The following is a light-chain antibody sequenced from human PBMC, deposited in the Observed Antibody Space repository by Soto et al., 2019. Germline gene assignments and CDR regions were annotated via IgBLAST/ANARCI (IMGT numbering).Light chain of an antibody. CDR1: SGHSSYA. J-gene: IGLJ3*02. CDR3: QTWGTGIQV. Sequence: QLVLTQSPSASASLGASVKLTCTLSSGHSSYAIAWHQQQPEQGPRYLMKLNSDGSHSKGDGIPDRFSGSSSGAERYLTISSLQSEDEAYYYCQTWGTGIQVFGGGTKLTVL. CDR2: LNSDGSH. V-gene: IGLV4-69*01.